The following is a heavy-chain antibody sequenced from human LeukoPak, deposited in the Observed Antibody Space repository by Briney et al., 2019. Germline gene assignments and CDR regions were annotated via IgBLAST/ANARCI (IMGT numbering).Heavy chain of an antibody. CDR3: ARELRVKSYDSSGRHY. V-gene: IGHV3-48*01. CDR2: ISSSSSTI. D-gene: IGHD3-22*01. CDR1: GFTFSSYS. Sequence: PGGSLRLSCAASGFTFSSYSMNWVRQAPGKGLEWVSSISSSSSTIYYADSVKGRFTISRDNAKNSLYLQMNSLRAEDTAVYYCARELRVKSYDSSGRHYWGQGTLVTVSS. J-gene: IGHJ4*02.